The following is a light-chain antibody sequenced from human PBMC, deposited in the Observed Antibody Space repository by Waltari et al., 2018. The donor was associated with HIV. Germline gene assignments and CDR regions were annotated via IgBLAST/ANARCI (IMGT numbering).Light chain of an antibody. CDR1: QSLFYSSNNKNY. V-gene: IGKV4-1*01. Sequence: VMTQSPDSLAVSLGERATINCKSSQSLFYSSNNKNYLAWYQQKPGQPPKLPIHWASTRVSGVPDRFSGSGSATEFTLTIRSLQAEDVAVYYCHQYFSTPQTFGQGTKVEVK. CDR3: HQYFSTPQT. J-gene: IGKJ1*01. CDR2: WAS.